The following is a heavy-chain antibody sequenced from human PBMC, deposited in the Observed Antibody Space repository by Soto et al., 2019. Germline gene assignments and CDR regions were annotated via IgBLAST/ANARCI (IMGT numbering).Heavy chain of an antibody. CDR2: IWYDGSNK. CDR3: ARDQLYYNDISGRPLNAFDV. CDR1: GFTFSSYG. J-gene: IGHJ3*01. V-gene: IGHV3-33*01. D-gene: IGHD3-22*01. Sequence: SLRLSCAASGFTFSSYGMHWVRQAPGKGLEWVAVIWYDGSNKYYADSVKGRFTISRDNAKNSLYLQMNSLRAEDTAVYYCARDQLYYNDISGRPLNAFDVWGQGTMVT.